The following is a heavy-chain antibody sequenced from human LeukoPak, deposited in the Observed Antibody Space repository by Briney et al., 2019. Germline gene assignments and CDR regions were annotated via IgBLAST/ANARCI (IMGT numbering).Heavy chain of an antibody. CDR2: IWNDGSNK. V-gene: IGHV3-33*06. J-gene: IGHJ4*02. D-gene: IGHD4/OR15-4a*01. CDR1: GFTFSHYG. CDR3: AKGLDYGLDY. Sequence: PGRSLRLSCAASGFTFSHYGMHWVRQAPGRGLEWVAVIWNDGSNKYYADSVKGRFTFSRDNSKNTLFLQMNSLRPEDTAVYYCAKGLDYGLDYWGQGTLVTVSS.